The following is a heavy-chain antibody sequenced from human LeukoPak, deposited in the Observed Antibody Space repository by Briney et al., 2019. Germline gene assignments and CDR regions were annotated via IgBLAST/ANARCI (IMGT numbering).Heavy chain of an antibody. CDR2: IYSGGST. CDR1: GFTVSSNY. V-gene: IGHV3-53*01. Sequence: GGSLRLSCAASGFTVSSNYMSWVRQAPGKGLEWVSVIYSGGSTGYADSVKGRFTISRDNAKNSLYLQMNSLRAEDTAFYYCARDPGDILVAGTFDYWGQGTLVTVSS. J-gene: IGHJ4*02. D-gene: IGHD6-19*01. CDR3: ARDPGDILVAGTFDY.